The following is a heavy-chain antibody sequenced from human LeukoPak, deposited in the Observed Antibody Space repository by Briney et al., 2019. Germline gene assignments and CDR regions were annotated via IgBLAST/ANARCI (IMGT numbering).Heavy chain of an antibody. CDR3: ATTVTTYAFDI. D-gene: IGHD4-17*01. V-gene: IGHV1-18*01. CDR1: GGTFSGYP. J-gene: IGHJ3*02. Sequence: ASVKVSCKASGGTFSGYPISWVRQAPGQGLEWMGWISASNGNTNYAQNLQGRVTMTTDTSTSTAYMELRSLRSDDTAVYYCATTVTTYAFDIWGQGTMVTVSS. CDR2: ISASNGNT.